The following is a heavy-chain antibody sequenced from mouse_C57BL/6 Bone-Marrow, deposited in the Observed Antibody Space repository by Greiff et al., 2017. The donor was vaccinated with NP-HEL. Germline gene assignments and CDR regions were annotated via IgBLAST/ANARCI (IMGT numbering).Heavy chain of an antibody. J-gene: IGHJ2*01. CDR3: AISRGGFDY. CDR1: GFNIKDYY. Sequence: VQLQQSGAELVKPGASVKLSCTASGFNIKDYYMHWVKQRTEQGLEWIGRIDPEDGETQYAPKFQGKATITADTSSNTAYLQLSSLTSEDTAVYYCAISRGGFDYWGQGTTLTVSS. V-gene: IGHV14-2*01. CDR2: IDPEDGET.